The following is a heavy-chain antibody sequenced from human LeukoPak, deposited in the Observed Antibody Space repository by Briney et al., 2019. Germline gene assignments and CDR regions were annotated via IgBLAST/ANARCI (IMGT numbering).Heavy chain of an antibody. CDR1: GGSISSGDYY. D-gene: IGHD6-13*01. CDR2: IYYSGST. J-gene: IGHJ4*02. Sequence: SETLSLTCTVSGGSISSGDYYWSWIRQPPGKGLEWIGYIYYSGSTYYNPSLKSRVTISVDTSKNQFSLKLSSVTAADTAVYYCARDRLAAGKLDDWGQGTLVTVSS. CDR3: ARDRLAAGKLDD. V-gene: IGHV4-30-4*08.